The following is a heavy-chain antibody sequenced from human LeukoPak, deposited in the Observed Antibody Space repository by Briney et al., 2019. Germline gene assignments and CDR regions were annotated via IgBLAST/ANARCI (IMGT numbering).Heavy chain of an antibody. CDR2: IANDGKTT. D-gene: IGHD2-15*01. Sequence: GGSLRLSCAASGFTFSSFGMHWVRQAPGKGLEWVAVIANDGKTTYYADSVKGRFTISRDNSKNTLYLQMNSLRAEDTAVYYCAKEVSAVDWGQGTLVTVSS. J-gene: IGHJ4*02. V-gene: IGHV3-30*18. CDR3: AKEVSAVD. CDR1: GFTFSSFG.